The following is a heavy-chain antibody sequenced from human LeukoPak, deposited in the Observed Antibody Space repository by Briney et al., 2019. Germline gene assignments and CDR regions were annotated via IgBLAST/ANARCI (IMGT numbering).Heavy chain of an antibody. CDR3: AKNRVVPAAEGHYFDY. CDR1: GFTFSSYG. V-gene: IGHV3-30*18. CDR2: ISYDGSNK. Sequence: GGSLRLSCAASGFTFSSYGMHWVRQAPGKGLEWVAVISYDGSNKYYADSVKGRFTISRDNSKNTLYQQMNSLRAEDTAVYYCAKNRVVPAAEGHYFDYWGQGTLVTVSS. J-gene: IGHJ4*02. D-gene: IGHD2-2*01.